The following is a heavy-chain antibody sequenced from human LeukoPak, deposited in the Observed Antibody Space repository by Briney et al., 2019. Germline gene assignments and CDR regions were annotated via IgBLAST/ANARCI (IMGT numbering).Heavy chain of an antibody. CDR1: GGSISSGDYY. CDR2: IYYSGST. J-gene: IGHJ6*03. V-gene: IGHV4-30-4*08. CDR3: ARENDYYYYMDV. Sequence: SETLSLTCTVSGGSISSGDYYWSWIRQPPGKGLEWIGYIYYSGSTYYNPSLKSRVTISVDTSKNQFSLKLSSVTAADTAVYYCARENDYYYYMDVWGKGTTVTVSS.